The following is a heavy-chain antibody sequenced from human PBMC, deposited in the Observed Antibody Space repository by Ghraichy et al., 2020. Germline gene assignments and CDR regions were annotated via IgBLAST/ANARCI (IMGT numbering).Heavy chain of an antibody. D-gene: IGHD3-10*01. V-gene: IGHV3-23*01. CDR1: GFTFSSYA. CDR2: ISGSGGST. Sequence: GESLNISCAASGFTFSSYAMSWVRQAPGKGLEWVSAISGSGGSTYYADSVKGRFTISRDNSKNTLYLQMNSLRAEDTAVYYCAKAIPLRFGEVFDYWGQGTLVTVSS. J-gene: IGHJ4*02. CDR3: AKAIPLRFGEVFDY.